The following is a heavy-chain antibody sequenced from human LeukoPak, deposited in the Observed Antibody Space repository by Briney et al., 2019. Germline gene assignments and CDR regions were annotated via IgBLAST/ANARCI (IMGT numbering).Heavy chain of an antibody. V-gene: IGHV4-38-2*02. J-gene: IGHJ3*02. D-gene: IGHD6-13*01. Sequence: EPSETLSLTCTVSGYSISSGYYWGWIRQPPGKGLEWIGSIYHSGSTYYNPSLKSRVTISVDTSKNQFSLKLSSVTAADTAVYYCARVASSSWYPEDLCAFDIWGQGTMVTVSS. CDR3: ARVASSSWYPEDLCAFDI. CDR1: GYSISSGYY. CDR2: IYHSGST.